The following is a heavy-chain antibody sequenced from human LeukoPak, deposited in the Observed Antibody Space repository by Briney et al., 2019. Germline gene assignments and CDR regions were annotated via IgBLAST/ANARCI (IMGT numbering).Heavy chain of an antibody. D-gene: IGHD3-10*01. CDR2: ISSSSSTI. J-gene: IGHJ4*02. V-gene: IGHV3-48*01. CDR3: ARGASGVDY. CDR1: GFTFSSYW. Sequence: PGGSLRLSCAASGFTFSSYWMSWVRQAPGKGLEWVSYISSSSSTIYYADSVKGRFTISRDNAKNSLYLQMNSLRAEDTAVYYCARGASGVDYWGQGTLVTVSS.